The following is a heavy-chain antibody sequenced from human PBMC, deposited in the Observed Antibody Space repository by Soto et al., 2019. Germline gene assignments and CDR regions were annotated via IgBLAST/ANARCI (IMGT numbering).Heavy chain of an antibody. Sequence: ASVKVSCKASGYTFTTHAMHWVREAPGQSLEWMGWINGGTGQTKHSQRFQGRVNITRDTSASTAYMELSSLRSEDTAVYYCARGKGMEENYYYYGLDIWGQGTTVTVSS. CDR2: INGGTGQT. D-gene: IGHD1-1*01. V-gene: IGHV1-3*01. CDR3: ARGKGMEENYYYYGLDI. CDR1: GYTFTTHA. J-gene: IGHJ6*02.